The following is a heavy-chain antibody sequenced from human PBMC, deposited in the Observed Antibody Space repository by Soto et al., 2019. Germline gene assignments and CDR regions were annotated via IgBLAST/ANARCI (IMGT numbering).Heavy chain of an antibody. D-gene: IGHD2-2*01. V-gene: IGHV4-30-4*01. CDR2: IYYSGST. CDR1: GGSISSGDYY. CDR3: ARGGIVVVPAAPMTNWFDP. J-gene: IGHJ5*02. Sequence: SETLSLTCTVSGGSISSGDYYWSWIRQPPGKGLEWIGYIYYSGSTYYNPSLKSRVTISVDTSKNQFSLKLSSVTAADTAVYYCARGGIVVVPAAPMTNWFDPWGQGTLVTVSS.